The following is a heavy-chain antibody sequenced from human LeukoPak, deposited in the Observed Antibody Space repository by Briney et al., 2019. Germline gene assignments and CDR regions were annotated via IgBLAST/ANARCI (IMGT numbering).Heavy chain of an antibody. CDR3: AKATGYLL. Sequence: GGSLRLSCAASGFTFSSYGMSWVRQAPGKGREWVSAISGSGVSTYYADSVKGRFTISRDDSENTLYLQMNSLRAEDTAVYYCAKATGYLLWGQGTLVTVSS. J-gene: IGHJ4*02. CDR2: ISGSGVST. V-gene: IGHV3-23*01. D-gene: IGHD1-14*01. CDR1: GFTFSSYG.